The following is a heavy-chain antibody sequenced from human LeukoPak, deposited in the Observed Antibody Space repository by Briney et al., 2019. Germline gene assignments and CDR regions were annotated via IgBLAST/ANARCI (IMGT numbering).Heavy chain of an antibody. D-gene: IGHD6-13*01. Sequence: PSETLSLTCAFYGGSFSGYYWSWISQPPGKGLEWIGEIHHSGSTNYNPSLKSRVTISVDTSNHQFSLKLSSVTAADTAVYYCASEYSSSLYYFDYWGQGTLVTVSS. CDR1: GGSFSGYY. V-gene: IGHV4-34*01. J-gene: IGHJ4*02. CDR2: IHHSGST. CDR3: ASEYSSSLYYFDY.